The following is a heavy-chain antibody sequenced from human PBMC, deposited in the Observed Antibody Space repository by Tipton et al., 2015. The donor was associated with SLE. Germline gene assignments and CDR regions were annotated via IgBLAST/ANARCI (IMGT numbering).Heavy chain of an antibody. CDR1: GGPIDSGDYY. J-gene: IGHJ6*03. V-gene: IGHV4-39*07. CDR3: ARQVIGVSYYYNYMDV. D-gene: IGHD3-10*01. CDR2: FSYTGSS. Sequence: TLSLTCSVSGGPIDSGDYYWVWIRQPPGKGLEWIGSFSYTGSSHYNPSLETRVSVSGDASKNQFSLRMTSLTAADTAVYFCARQVIGVSYYYNYMDVWGKGTTVTVSS.